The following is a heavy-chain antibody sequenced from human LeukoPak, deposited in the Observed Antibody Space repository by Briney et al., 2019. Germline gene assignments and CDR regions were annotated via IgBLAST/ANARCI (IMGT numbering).Heavy chain of an antibody. CDR3: ARHQAGGSSWHLDY. CDR1: GGTFSSYA. Sequence: ASVKVSCKASGGTFSSYAISWVRQAPGQGLEWMGGIIPIFGTANYAQKLQGRVTMTTDTSTSTAYMELRSLRSDDTAVYYCARHQAGGSSWHLDYWGQGALVTVSS. CDR2: IIPIFGTA. J-gene: IGHJ4*02. V-gene: IGHV1-69*05. D-gene: IGHD6-13*01.